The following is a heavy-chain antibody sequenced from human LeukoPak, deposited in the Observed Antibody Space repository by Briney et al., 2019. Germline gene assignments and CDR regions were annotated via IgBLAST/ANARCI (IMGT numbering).Heavy chain of an antibody. D-gene: IGHD3-9*01. V-gene: IGHV3-48*04. CDR3: ARVRYDILTGYDHHFDY. CDR2: ISSSSSTI. J-gene: IGHJ4*02. Sequence: GGSLRLSCAASGFTFSSYSMNWVRQAPGKGLEWVSYISSSSSTIYYADSVKGRFTISRDNAKNSLYLQMNSLRAEDTAVYYCARVRYDILTGYDHHFDYWGQGTLVTVSS. CDR1: GFTFSSYS.